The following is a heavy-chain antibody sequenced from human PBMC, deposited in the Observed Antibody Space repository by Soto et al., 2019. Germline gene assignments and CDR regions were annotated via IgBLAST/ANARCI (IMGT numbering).Heavy chain of an antibody. CDR1: GFTFSSYA. D-gene: IGHD1-26*01. CDR3: AKGLRGSVGPDAFDI. J-gene: IGHJ3*02. V-gene: IGHV3-23*01. Sequence: EVQLLAAGGGLVQPGGSLRLSCAASGFTFSSYAMSWVRQAPGKGLGWVSAISGSGGSTYYADSVKGRFTISRDNSKNALYVQMKSLRAEDTAVYYCAKGLRGSVGPDAFDIWGQGTMITVSS. CDR2: ISGSGGST.